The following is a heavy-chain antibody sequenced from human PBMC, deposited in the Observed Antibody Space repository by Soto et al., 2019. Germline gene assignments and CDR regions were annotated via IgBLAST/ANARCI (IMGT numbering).Heavy chain of an antibody. CDR3: ARGYTIFGVVTHYYYYGMDV. D-gene: IGHD3-3*01. V-gene: IGHV1-69*13. CDR2: IIPIFGTA. Sequence: SVKVSCKASGGTFSSYAISWVRQAPGQGLEWMGGIIPIFGTANYAQKSQGRVTITADESTSTAYMELSSLRSEDTAVYYCARGYTIFGVVTHYYYYGMDVWGQGTTVTVSS. CDR1: GGTFSSYA. J-gene: IGHJ6*02.